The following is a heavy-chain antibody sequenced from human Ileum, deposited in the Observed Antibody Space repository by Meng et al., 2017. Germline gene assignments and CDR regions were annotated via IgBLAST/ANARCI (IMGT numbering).Heavy chain of an antibody. CDR2: IIPIFGIA. CDR3: ARVNRYSSTWYFDY. D-gene: IGHD6-13*01. CDR1: GGTFSTYA. J-gene: IGHJ4*02. V-gene: IGHV1-69*01. Sequence: QVQLVQSGAARRKHGSSVRVSCTASGGTFSTYAIRWVRQAPGQGLEWMGGIIPIFGIANYAQKFQGRITITADESTSTAYMELSSLRSEDTAVYYCARVNRYSSTWYFDYWGQGTLVTVSS.